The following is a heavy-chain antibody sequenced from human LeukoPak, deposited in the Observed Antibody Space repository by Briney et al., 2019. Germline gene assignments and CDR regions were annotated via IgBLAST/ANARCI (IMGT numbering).Heavy chain of an antibody. J-gene: IGHJ4*02. CDR3: ARDYYESSGSIDY. V-gene: IGHV1-2*06. CDR1: GYTLTDYY. D-gene: IGHD3-22*01. Sequence: GASVKVSCKASGYTLTDYYMHWVRQAPGQGLEWMGRINPNSGGTNYAQKFQGRVTMTRDTSISTVYMELSRLRSDDTAVYYCARDYYESSGSIDYWGQGTLVTVSS. CDR2: INPNSGGT.